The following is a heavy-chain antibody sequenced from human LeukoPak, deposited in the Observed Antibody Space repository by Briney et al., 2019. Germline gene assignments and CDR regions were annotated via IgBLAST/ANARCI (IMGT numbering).Heavy chain of an antibody. D-gene: IGHD6-19*01. Sequence: PGGSLRLSCAASGFTFSSYAMHWVRQAPGKGLEWVAVISYDGSNKYYADSVKGRFTISRDNSKNTLYLQMNSLRAEDTAVYYCAKGLYSSGWYAGYWGQGTLVTVSS. CDR3: AKGLYSSGWYAGY. CDR1: GFTFSSYA. CDR2: ISYDGSNK. J-gene: IGHJ4*02. V-gene: IGHV3-30-3*01.